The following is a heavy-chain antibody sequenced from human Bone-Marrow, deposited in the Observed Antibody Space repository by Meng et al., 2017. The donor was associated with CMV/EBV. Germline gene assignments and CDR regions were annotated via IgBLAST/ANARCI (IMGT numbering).Heavy chain of an antibody. J-gene: IGHJ6*02. Sequence: GESLKISCAASGFTFSSYSMNWVRQAPGKGLEWVSFISRSSSYIYNADSVKGRFTISRDNAKNSLYLQMNSLRAEDTAVYYCARDLAYYYDSSGYYGMDVCGQGTTVTVSS. D-gene: IGHD3-22*01. CDR3: ARDLAYYYDSSGYYGMDV. V-gene: IGHV3-21*01. CDR2: ISRSSSYI. CDR1: GFTFSSYS.